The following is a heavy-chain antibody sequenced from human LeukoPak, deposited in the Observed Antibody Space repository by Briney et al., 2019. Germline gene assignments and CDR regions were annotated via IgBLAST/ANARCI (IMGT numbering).Heavy chain of an antibody. CDR3: ARDPQYYYGSGRNPNAFDI. Sequence: PGGSLRLSCAASGFTVSSNYMSWVRQAPGKGLEWVSVIYSGGSTYYADSVKGRFTISRDNSKNTLYLQMNSLRGEDTAVYYCARDPQYYYGSGRNPNAFDIWGQGTMVTVSS. CDR2: IYSGGST. CDR1: GFTVSSNY. V-gene: IGHV3-53*01. J-gene: IGHJ3*02. D-gene: IGHD3-10*01.